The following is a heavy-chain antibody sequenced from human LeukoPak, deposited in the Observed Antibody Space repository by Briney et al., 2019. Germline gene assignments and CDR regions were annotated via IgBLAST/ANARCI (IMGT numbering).Heavy chain of an antibody. CDR1: GFTFSKAW. D-gene: IGHD5-12*01. V-gene: IGHV3-15*07. CDR2: IKSKTDGGTT. CDR3: TTPKYSGYDFYF. Sequence: GSLRISCAASGFTFSKAWDYWGRQAPGKGLGGVGRIKSKTDGGTTDYAAPVKGRFTISRDDSKNTLFLQMNSLKTEDTATYYCTTPKYSGYDFYFWGQGTLVTVSS. J-gene: IGHJ4*02.